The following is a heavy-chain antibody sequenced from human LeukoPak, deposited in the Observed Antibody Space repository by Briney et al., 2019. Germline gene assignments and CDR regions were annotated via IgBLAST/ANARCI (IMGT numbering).Heavy chain of an antibody. Sequence: PGGSLRLSCAASGFTFSSYGMHWVRQAPGKGLEWVSYISSSSSTIYYADSVKGRFTISRDNAKNSLYLQMNSLRAEDTAVYYCASASLDYDILTGRPWGQGTLVTVSS. V-gene: IGHV3-48*04. CDR2: ISSSSSTI. D-gene: IGHD3-9*01. J-gene: IGHJ4*02. CDR3: ASASLDYDILTGRP. CDR1: GFTFSSYG.